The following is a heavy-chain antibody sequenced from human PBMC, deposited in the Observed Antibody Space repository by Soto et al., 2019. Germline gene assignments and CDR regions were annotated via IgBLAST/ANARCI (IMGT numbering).Heavy chain of an antibody. CDR3: ARGPYYDFWSGYYPGYYYYYMDV. J-gene: IGHJ6*03. V-gene: IGHV1-8*01. CDR2: MNPNSGNT. Sequence: QGLEWMGWMNPNSGNTGYAQKFQGRVTMTRNTSISTAYMELSSLRSEDTAVYYCARGPYYDFWSGYYPGYYYYYMDVSGKAT. D-gene: IGHD3-3*01.